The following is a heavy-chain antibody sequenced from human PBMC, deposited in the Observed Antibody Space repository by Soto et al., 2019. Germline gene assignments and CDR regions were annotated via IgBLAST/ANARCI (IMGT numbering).Heavy chain of an antibody. V-gene: IGHV1-69*06. CDR1: GGTFSSYA. Sequence: QVQLVQSGAEVKKPGSSVKVSCKASGGTFSSYAISWVRQAPGQGVEWMGGIIPIFGTANYAQKFQGRVTITADKSTRTAYMELSSLRSEDTAVYYCAISLGDIVVVLAALGAGNWFDPWGQGTLVTVSS. D-gene: IGHD2-2*01. CDR3: AISLGDIVVVLAALGAGNWFDP. CDR2: IIPIFGTA. J-gene: IGHJ5*02.